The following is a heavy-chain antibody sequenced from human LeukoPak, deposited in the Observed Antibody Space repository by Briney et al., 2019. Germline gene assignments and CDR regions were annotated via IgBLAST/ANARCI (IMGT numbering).Heavy chain of an antibody. CDR1: GYTFTGYY. J-gene: IGHJ4*02. CDR2: INPNSGGT. D-gene: IGHD6-6*01. V-gene: IGHV1-2*02. Sequence: GASVKVSCKASGYTFTGYYMYWVRQAPGQGLEWMGWINPNSGGTNYAQKFQGRVTMTRDTSISTAFMELSRLRSDDTAVYYCARDSAAAPSRGLVDYWGQGTLVTVSS. CDR3: ARDSAAAPSRGLVDY.